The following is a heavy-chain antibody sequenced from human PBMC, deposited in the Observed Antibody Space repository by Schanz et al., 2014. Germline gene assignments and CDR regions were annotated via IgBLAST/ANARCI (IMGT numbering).Heavy chain of an antibody. J-gene: IGHJ2*01. Sequence: QVQLQQWGAGVLKPSETLSLTCVVSGGSLSGHYWSWIRQSPGKGLEWIGEINPNDGIHHNPSLKRQVAFSLDMSKIQFSLKVTSVAAADTAVYYCARVGYCTGGSCHFYWYFDVWGRGTLXTVSS. D-gene: IGHD2-15*01. CDR1: GGSLSGHY. CDR3: ARVGYCTGGSCHFYWYFDV. V-gene: IGHV4-34*01. CDR2: INPNDGI.